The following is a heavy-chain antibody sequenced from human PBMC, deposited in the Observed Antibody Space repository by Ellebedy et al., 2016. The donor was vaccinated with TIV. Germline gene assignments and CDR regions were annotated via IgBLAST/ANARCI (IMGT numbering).Heavy chain of an antibody. V-gene: IGHV3-33*01. CDR2: IWYDGNNK. CDR1: EFTFNRYG. CDR3: ARESFTDGYYHYFFDY. J-gene: IGHJ4*02. Sequence: PGGSLRLSCAASEFTFNRYGMHWVRQAPGKGLEWVAVIWYDGNNKFYADSVKGRFTISRDNSKNTLYLQMDSLRAEDTAVYYCARESFTDGYYHYFFDYWGQGTLVTVSS. D-gene: IGHD5-18*01.